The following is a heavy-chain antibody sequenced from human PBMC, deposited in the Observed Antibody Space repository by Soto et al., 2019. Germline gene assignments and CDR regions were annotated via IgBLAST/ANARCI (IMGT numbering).Heavy chain of an antibody. V-gene: IGHV1-46*03. Sequence: QVQLVQSGAEVKKPGASVKVSCKASGYTFTSYYMHWVRQAPGQGLEWMGIINPSGGSTSYAQKLQGRVTMTRDTSTSTVYMELSSLRSEDTAVYYCARAVEGGYDFVGWGQGTLVTVSS. CDR3: ARAVEGGYDFVG. CDR1: GYTFTSYY. CDR2: INPSGGST. J-gene: IGHJ4*02. D-gene: IGHD5-12*01.